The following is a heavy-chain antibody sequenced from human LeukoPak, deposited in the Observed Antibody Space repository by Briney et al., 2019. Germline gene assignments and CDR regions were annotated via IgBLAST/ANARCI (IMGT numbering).Heavy chain of an antibody. D-gene: IGHD3-22*01. V-gene: IGHV3-7*01. CDR3: ANGGTYSSGP. CDR1: GFTFSNSW. Sequence: GGSLRLSCAASGFTFSNSWMSWVRQAPGKGLEWVATIKPDGSAQYYVDSVKGRFTISKDNAKNSLFLQINSLRAEDTAVYYCANGGTYSSGPWGQGTLVTVSS. J-gene: IGHJ5*02. CDR2: IKPDGSAQ.